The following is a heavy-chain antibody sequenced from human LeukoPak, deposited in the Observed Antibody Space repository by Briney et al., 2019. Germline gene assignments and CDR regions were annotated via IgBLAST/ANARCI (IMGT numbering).Heavy chain of an antibody. CDR2: IYYSGST. J-gene: IGHJ6*03. CDR3: AAALAYCSGGSCYSGDYYYYYMDV. Sequence: PSETLSLTCTVSGGSISSYYWSWIRQPPGKGLEWIGYIYYSGSTNYNPSPKSRVNKSVETSKNQFSLKLSSVTAADTAVYYCAAALAYCSGGSCYSGDYYYYYMDVWGKGTTVTISS. D-gene: IGHD2-15*01. CDR1: GGSISSYY. V-gene: IGHV4-59*01.